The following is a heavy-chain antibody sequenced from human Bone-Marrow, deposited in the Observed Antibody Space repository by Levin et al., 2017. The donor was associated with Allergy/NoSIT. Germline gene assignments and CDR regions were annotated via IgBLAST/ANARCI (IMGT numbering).Heavy chain of an antibody. CDR3: TRVGLRGYRYVWFDP. J-gene: IGHJ5*02. Sequence: AGGSLRLSCSASGFSFGDYAVTWFRQAPGKGLEWVGFIRGKAYHETKEYAASVKDRFNMSRDDSKSIAYLQMNSLKIEDTGVYYCTRVGLRGYRYVWFDPWGQGTLVIVSS. CDR2: IRGKAYHETK. V-gene: IGHV3-49*03. CDR1: GFSFGDYA. D-gene: IGHD5-18*01.